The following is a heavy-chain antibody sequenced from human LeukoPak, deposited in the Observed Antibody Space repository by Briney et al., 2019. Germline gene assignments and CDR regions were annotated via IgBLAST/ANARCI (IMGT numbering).Heavy chain of an antibody. J-gene: IGHJ5*02. V-gene: IGHV3-48*04. CDR2: ISSGGSPI. Sequence: PGGSLRLSCAVSGFTITSWSMNWVRQAPGKGLEWLSYISSGGSPIYYADSVKGRFTISRDDAKNLVYLQMNNCTYLRTPYYNDKWVDPWGQGALVTVSS. D-gene: IGHD3/OR15-3a*01. CDR1: GFTITSWS. CDR3: KWVDP.